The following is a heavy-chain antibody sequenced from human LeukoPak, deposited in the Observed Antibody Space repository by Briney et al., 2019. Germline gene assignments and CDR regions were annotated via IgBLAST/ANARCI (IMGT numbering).Heavy chain of an antibody. J-gene: IGHJ4*02. CDR2: IFHTGAT. CDR1: GDFISNGYY. CDR3: ARGRSGYGGNSGVANFDC. D-gene: IGHD4-23*01. V-gene: IGHV4-38-2*01. Sequence: SETLSPTCAVSGDFISNGYYWGWIRQPPGKGLEWIGGIFHTGATYYNPSLKSRITMSVDASKNQFSLEVRSMAAADTAFYYCARGRSGYGGNSGVANFDCWGQGTLVTVSS.